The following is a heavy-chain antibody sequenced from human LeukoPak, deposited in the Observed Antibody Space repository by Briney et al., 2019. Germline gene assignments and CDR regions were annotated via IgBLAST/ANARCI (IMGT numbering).Heavy chain of an antibody. CDR2: LTSSCATT. Sequence: GRSLRLFCTGSGFTFSEYFMTWISQASGKGLEYISFLTSSCATTHYADSVKGRFTIHRGNAKNSLDLQVGSLGAEETAVYYCARVDGGDTTVLRGGYFDYWGQGTLVTVSS. V-gene: IGHV3-11*04. J-gene: IGHJ4*02. D-gene: IGHD4-17*01. CDR3: ARVDGGDTTVLRGGYFDY. CDR1: GFTFSEYF.